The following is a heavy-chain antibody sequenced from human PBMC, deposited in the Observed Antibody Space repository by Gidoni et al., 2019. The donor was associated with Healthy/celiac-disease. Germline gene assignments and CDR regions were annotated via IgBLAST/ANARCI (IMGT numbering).Heavy chain of an antibody. Sequence: QVQLPESGPGLVKPSETLSLTCTVSGGSISSYYWSWIRQPPGKGLEWIGYIYYSGSTNYNPSLKSRVTISVDTSKNQFSLKLSSVTAADTAVYYCARYLYSYGSRWFDPWGQGTLVTVSS. J-gene: IGHJ5*02. V-gene: IGHV4-59*01. CDR2: IYYSGST. CDR3: ARYLYSYGSRWFDP. CDR1: GGSISSYY. D-gene: IGHD5-18*01.